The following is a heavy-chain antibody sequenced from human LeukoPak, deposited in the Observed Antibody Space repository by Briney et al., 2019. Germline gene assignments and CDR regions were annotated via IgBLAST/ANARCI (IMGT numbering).Heavy chain of an antibody. CDR3: ARERSYGSGSYRY. D-gene: IGHD3-10*01. CDR1: GGSFSGYY. J-gene: IGHJ4*02. V-gene: IGHV4-34*01. CDR2: INHSGST. Sequence: SETLSLTCAVYGGSFSGYYWSWIRQPPGKGLEWIGEINHSGSTNFNPSLKSRVTISVDTSKNQFSLKLSSVTAADTAVYYCARERSYGSGSYRYWGQGTLVTVSS.